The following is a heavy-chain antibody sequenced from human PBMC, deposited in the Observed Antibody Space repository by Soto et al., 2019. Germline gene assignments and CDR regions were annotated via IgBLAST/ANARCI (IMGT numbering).Heavy chain of an antibody. CDR2: ISGYNGNT. CDR1: GYTFSSYG. CDR3: ARARGQWLVTTEYDC. D-gene: IGHD6-19*01. Sequence: QVQLVQSGAEVKKPGASVKVSRKASGYTFSSYGISWVRQAPGQGLEWMGWISGYNGNTDYAQNLQGRVTMTTDTFTSTAYMELRSLRSDDTAVYYCARARGQWLVTTEYDCWGQGTLVTVSS. V-gene: IGHV1-18*01. J-gene: IGHJ4*02.